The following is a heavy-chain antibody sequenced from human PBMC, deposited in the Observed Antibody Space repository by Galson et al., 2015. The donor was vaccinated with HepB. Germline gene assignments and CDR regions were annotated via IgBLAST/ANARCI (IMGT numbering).Heavy chain of an antibody. V-gene: IGHV7-4-1*02. CDR3: ARGSGSYNFDY. D-gene: IGHD1-26*01. CDR2: MNTNTGNP. CDR1: GYTFTSYA. Sequence: SVKVSCKASGYTFTSYAVNWVRQAPGQGLEWMGWMNTNTGNPTYAQGFTGRFVFSLDTSVSTAYLQISSLKAEDTAVYYCARGSGSYNFDYWGQGTLVTVSS. J-gene: IGHJ4*02.